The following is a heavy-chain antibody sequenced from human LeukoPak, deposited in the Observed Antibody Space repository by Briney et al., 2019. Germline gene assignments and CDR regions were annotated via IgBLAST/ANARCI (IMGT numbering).Heavy chain of an antibody. CDR3: VRHQGGMDV. V-gene: IGHV5-51*01. J-gene: IGHJ6*02. Sequence: GESLKISCKASGYSFTTYWVAWVRQMPGKGLEWMGMISPGDFDTRYTPSFKGQVTISAGKSISTAYLQWSSLKASDTAIYYCVRHQGGMDVWGQGTTVTVSS. CDR2: ISPGDFDT. CDR1: GYSFTTYW.